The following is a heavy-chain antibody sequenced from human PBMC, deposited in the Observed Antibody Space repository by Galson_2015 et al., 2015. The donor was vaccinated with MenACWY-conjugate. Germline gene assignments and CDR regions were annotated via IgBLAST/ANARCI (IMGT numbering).Heavy chain of an antibody. CDR2: INPGGSST. V-gene: IGHV3-74*01. J-gene: IGHJ4*02. CDR1: GFLFNTYW. D-gene: IGHD1-26*01. Sequence: LRLSCAASGFLFNTYWMHWVRQAPGKGLVWVSRINPGGSSTTYADSVKDRFTISRDNAKNTLYLQMNSLRPEDTAVFYCAKTRGASFYFDSWGQGTLVTVSS. CDR3: AKTRGASFYFDS.